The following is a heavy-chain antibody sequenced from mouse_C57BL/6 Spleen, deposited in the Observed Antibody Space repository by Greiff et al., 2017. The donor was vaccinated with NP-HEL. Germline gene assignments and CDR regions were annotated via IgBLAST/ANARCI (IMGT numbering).Heavy chain of an antibody. CDR2: IWSGGST. Sequence: VKVVESGPGLVQPSQSLSITCTVSGFSLTSYGVHWVRQSPGKGLEWLGVIWSGGSTDYNAAFISRLSISKDNSKSQVFFKMNSLQADDTAIYYCARDVGFAYWGQGTLVTVSA. J-gene: IGHJ3*01. CDR3: ARDVGFAY. V-gene: IGHV2-2*01. CDR1: GFSLTSYG.